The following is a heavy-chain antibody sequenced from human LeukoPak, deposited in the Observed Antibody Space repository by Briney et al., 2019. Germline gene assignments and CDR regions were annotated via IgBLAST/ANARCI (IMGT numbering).Heavy chain of an antibody. D-gene: IGHD3-3*01. CDR2: IFYSGST. J-gene: IGHJ5*02. CDR3: ARVFSYPLRAPFDP. CDR1: GGSISSYY. Sequence: PSETLSLTCTVSGGSISSYYWGWIRQPPGKGLEGIGYIFYSGSTNYNPSLKSRVTISVDTSKNQFSLKMSSVTAADTAMYYCARVFSYPLRAPFDPWGQGTLVTVSS. V-gene: IGHV4-59*01.